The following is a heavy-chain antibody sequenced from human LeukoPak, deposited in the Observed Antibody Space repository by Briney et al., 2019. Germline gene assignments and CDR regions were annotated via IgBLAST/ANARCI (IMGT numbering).Heavy chain of an antibody. V-gene: IGHV4-59*01. CDR2: IYYSGST. J-gene: IGHJ4*02. CDR1: GGSISSYY. Sequence: PSETLSLTCTVSGGSISSYYWSWIRQPPGKGLEWIGYIYYSGSTNYNPSLKSRVTISVDTSKNQFSLKLSSVTAADTAVYYCARDSACPFDYWGQGTLVTVSS. CDR3: ARDSACPFDY. D-gene: IGHD3-10*01.